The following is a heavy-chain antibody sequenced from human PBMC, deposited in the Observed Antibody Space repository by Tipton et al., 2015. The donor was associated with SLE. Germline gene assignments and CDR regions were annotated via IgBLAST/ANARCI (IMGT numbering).Heavy chain of an antibody. Sequence: TLSLTCTISGGSMSSSGYYWGWIRQPPGEGLEWIATISSSGDTYYTPSLKSRVTISLDSSKNHFSLELRSVTAADTAVYYCARRDSPKWFDPWGQGTLVTVSS. J-gene: IGHJ5*02. V-gene: IGHV4-39*07. CDR3: ARRDSPKWFDP. CDR2: ISSSGDT. CDR1: GGSMSSSGYY. D-gene: IGHD5-18*01.